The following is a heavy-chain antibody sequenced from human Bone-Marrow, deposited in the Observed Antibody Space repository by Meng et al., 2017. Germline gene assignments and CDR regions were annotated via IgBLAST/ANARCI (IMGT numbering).Heavy chain of an antibody. CDR2: INPNSGGT. Sequence: QARLVQSGAEVKKPGASVTAPCKASGYTFTGYYINWVRQAPGQGLEWMGRINPNSGGTNYAQNFQGRVTMTRDTSISTVYMELSRLTSDDTAVYYCARDSTSAYADSWGQGTLVTVSS. J-gene: IGHJ4*02. D-gene: IGHD5-12*01. V-gene: IGHV1-2*06. CDR3: ARDSTSAYADS. CDR1: GYTFTGYY.